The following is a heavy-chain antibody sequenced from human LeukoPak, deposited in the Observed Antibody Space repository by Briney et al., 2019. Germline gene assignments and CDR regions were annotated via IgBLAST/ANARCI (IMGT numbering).Heavy chain of an antibody. CDR3: AKALFTIFGVVTPFDY. J-gene: IGHJ4*02. V-gene: IGHV3-23*01. D-gene: IGHD3-3*01. CDR2: ISGSGGST. Sequence: GGSLRLSCAASGFTFSSYAMSWVRQAPGKGPEWVSAISGSGGSTYYADSVKGRFTISRDNSKNTLYLQMNSLRAEDTAVYYCAKALFTIFGVVTPFDYWGQGTLVTVSS. CDR1: GFTFSSYA.